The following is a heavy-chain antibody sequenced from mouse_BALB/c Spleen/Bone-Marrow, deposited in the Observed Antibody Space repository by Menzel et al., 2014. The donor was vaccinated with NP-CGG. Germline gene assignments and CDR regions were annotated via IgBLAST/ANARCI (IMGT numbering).Heavy chain of an antibody. CDR2: INPSNGGT. V-gene: IGHV1S81*02. J-gene: IGHJ2*01. Sequence: QVQLQQPGAELVKPGTSVKLSCKASGYTFTSYYIYWVKQRPGQGLKWIGEINPSNGGTNFNEKFKSKATLTVDKSSSTAYMQLSSLTSEDSGVYYCTRLSLLRGFFDYWGQGTTLTVSS. CDR3: TRLSLLRGFFDY. CDR1: GYTFTSYY. D-gene: IGHD1-2*01.